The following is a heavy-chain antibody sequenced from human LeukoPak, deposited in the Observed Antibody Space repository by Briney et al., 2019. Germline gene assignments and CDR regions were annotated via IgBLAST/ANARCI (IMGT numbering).Heavy chain of an antibody. V-gene: IGHV3-15*01. CDR2: IKSKTDGWTT. CDR3: SGYSGYDPYYYYGMDV. Sequence: GGSLRLSCAASGFTFSNAWMSWVRQAPGKGLEWVGRIKSKTDGWTTDYAARVKGRFTISRDDSKNTLYLQMNSLKSEDTAVYYCSGYSGYDPYYYYGMDVWGKGTTVTVSS. D-gene: IGHD5-12*01. J-gene: IGHJ6*04. CDR1: GFTFSNAW.